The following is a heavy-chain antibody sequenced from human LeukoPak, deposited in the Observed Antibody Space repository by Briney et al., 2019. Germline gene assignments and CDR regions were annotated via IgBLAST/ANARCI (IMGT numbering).Heavy chain of an antibody. CDR3: ARVTRYPGIAVAGFDP. J-gene: IGHJ5*02. CDR1: GGSIDSGNYY. Sequence: SETLSLTCAVSGGSIDSGNYYWGWIRRPPGKGLEWIGRMHYTGNTQHNPSLKSRVIISVDMSKNQFSLKLSSVTAADTAVYYCARVTRYPGIAVAGFDPWGQGTLVTVSS. V-gene: IGHV4-39*01. CDR2: MHYTGNT. D-gene: IGHD6-13*01.